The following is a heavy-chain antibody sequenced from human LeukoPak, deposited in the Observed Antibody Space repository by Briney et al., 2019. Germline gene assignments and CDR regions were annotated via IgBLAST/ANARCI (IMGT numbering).Heavy chain of an antibody. CDR1: GYTFTSYG. Sequence: ASVTVSFKASGYTFTSYGISWVRQAPGQGLEWMGWISAYNGNTNYAQKLQGRVTMTTDTSTSTAYMELRSLRSDDTAVYYCARPIFGVGMGYYFDYWGQGTLVTVSS. D-gene: IGHD3-3*01. V-gene: IGHV1-18*01. CDR2: ISAYNGNT. J-gene: IGHJ4*02. CDR3: ARPIFGVGMGYYFDY.